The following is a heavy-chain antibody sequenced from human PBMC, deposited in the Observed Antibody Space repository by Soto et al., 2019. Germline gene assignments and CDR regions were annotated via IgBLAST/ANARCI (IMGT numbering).Heavy chain of an antibody. CDR3: ASEFCADNSCYPFGFDV. D-gene: IGHD2-2*01. Sequence: GGSLRLSCVASGFSFNKFAMNWIRQAPGRGLEWVAAIGSSGGAIYYADAVEGRFTISRDNSDNTLFLQMDSLRVEDTAVYYCASEFCADNSCYPFGFDVWGQGTKVTVSS. CDR2: IGSSGGAI. J-gene: IGHJ3*01. V-gene: IGHV3-23*01. CDR1: GFSFNKFA.